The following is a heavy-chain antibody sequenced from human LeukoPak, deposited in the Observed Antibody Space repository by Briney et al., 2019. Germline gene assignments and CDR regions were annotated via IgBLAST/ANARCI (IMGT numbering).Heavy chain of an antibody. CDR2: VSGSGHSI. J-gene: IGHJ4*02. V-gene: IGHV3-23*01. CDR1: GFTFSSYA. CDR3: AKYYYDFWSGYPYYFDY. D-gene: IGHD3-3*01. Sequence: GGSLRLSCAASGASGFTFSSYAVTWVRQAPGKGLEWVSSVSGSGHSIYYADSVKGRFTISRDNSKNTLYLQMNSLRAKDTAVYYCAKYYYDFWSGYPYYFDYWGQGTLVTVSS.